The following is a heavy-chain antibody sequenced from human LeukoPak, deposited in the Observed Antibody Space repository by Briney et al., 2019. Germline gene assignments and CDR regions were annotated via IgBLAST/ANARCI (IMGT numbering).Heavy chain of an antibody. CDR1: GGTFSSYA. CDR3: ARDPYYCSGGSCYVAEYFQH. CDR2: IIPILGTA. D-gene: IGHD2-15*01. Sequence: SVKVSCKASGGTFSSYAISWVRQAPGQGLEWMGGIIPILGTANYAQKFQGRVTITADESTSTAYMELSSLRSEDTAVYYCARDPYYCSGGSCYVAEYFQHWGPGHPVTVSS. V-gene: IGHV1-69*01. J-gene: IGHJ1*01.